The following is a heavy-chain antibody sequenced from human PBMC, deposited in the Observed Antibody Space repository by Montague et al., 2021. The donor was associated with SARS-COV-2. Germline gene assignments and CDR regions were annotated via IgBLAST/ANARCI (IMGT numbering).Heavy chain of an antibody. CDR3: ARGVVAAPDTSDY. J-gene: IGHJ4*02. Sequence: SETLSLTCTVSSGSVSSDNWWTWVRQPPGKGLEWIGEIYHSGTTXYNPPRQSRVTISVDKSRNHLSLNLRSVTAADTALYYCARGVVAAPDTSDYWGQGTLVTVSS. V-gene: IGHV4-4*02. D-gene: IGHD6-13*01. CDR1: SGSVSSDNW. CDR2: IYHSGTT.